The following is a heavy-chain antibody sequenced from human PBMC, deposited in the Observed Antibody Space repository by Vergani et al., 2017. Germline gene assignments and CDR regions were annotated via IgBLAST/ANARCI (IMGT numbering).Heavy chain of an antibody. CDR1: GFTVSSNY. J-gene: IGHJ3*02. CDR3: AKGKLGAVAGPDAFDI. D-gene: IGHD6-19*01. CDR2: IYSGGST. Sequence: EVQLVETGGGLIQPGGSLRLSCAASGFTVSSNYMSWVRQAPGKGLEWVSVIYSGGSTYYADSVKGRFTISRDNAKNSLYLQMNSLRAEDTALYYCAKGKLGAVAGPDAFDIWGQGTMVTVSS. V-gene: IGHV3-53*05.